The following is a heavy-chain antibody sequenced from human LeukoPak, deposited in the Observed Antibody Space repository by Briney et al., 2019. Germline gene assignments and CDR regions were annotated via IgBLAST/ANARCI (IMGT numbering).Heavy chain of an antibody. CDR3: ASRLAYYYGSGKPKDYYYYGMDV. D-gene: IGHD3-10*01. J-gene: IGHJ6*02. CDR1: GGSFSGYY. V-gene: IGHV4-34*01. CDR2: INRSGGT. Sequence: SETLSLTCAVYGGSFSGYYWSWIRQPPGKGLEWIGEINRSGGTNYNPSLKSRVTISVDTSKNQFSLKLSSVTAADTAVYYCASRLAYYYGSGKPKDYYYYGMDVWGQGTTVTVSS.